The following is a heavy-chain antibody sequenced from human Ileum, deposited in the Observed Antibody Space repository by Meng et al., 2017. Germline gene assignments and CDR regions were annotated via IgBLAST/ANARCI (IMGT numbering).Heavy chain of an antibody. V-gene: IGHV1-18*04. D-gene: IGHD6-19*01. Sequence: ASVKVSCKVLGYTLNNYAINWVRQAPGQGLEWMGWISAYNGKTNYAQKCQGSVTLTTDTSTTTTYMELRSLRSDDTAVYYCASNDVFNGWYQGGGAMAFDIWGQGTMVTVSS. CDR3: ASNDVFNGWYQGGGAMAFDI. CDR2: ISAYNGKT. CDR1: GYTLNNYA. J-gene: IGHJ3*02.